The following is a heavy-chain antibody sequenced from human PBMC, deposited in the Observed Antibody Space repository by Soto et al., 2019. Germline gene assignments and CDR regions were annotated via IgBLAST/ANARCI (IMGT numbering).Heavy chain of an antibody. CDR3: AAAVVITTPSGAFDI. CDR2: IVVGSGNT. CDR1: GFTFTSSA. V-gene: IGHV1-58*01. D-gene: IGHD3-22*01. Sequence: ASVKVSCKASGFTFTSSAVQWVRQARGQRLEWIGWIVVGSGNTNYAHKFQERVTITRDMSTSTAYMELSSLRSEDTAVYYCAAAVVITTPSGAFDIWGQGTMVTVSS. J-gene: IGHJ3*02.